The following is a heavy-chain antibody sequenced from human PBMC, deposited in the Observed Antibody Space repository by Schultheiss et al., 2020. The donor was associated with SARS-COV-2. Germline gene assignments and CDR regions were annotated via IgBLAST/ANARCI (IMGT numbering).Heavy chain of an antibody. Sequence: RISCAASGFTFSDYYMSWIRQAPGKGLEWVSYISSSGSTIYYADSVKGRFTISRDNAKNSLYLQMNSLRAEDTAVYYCARSYYDYEGAFDIWGQGTMVTVSS. V-gene: IGHV3-11*04. D-gene: IGHD3-16*01. J-gene: IGHJ3*02. CDR1: GFTFSDYY. CDR2: ISSSGSTI. CDR3: ARSYYDYEGAFDI.